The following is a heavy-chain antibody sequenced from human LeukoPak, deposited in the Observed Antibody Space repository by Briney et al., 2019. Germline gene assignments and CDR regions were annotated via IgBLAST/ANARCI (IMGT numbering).Heavy chain of an antibody. Sequence: SETLSLTCTVSGGSISSSSYYWGWIRQPPGKGLEWIGSIYYSGSTYYNPSLKSRVTISVDTSKNQFSLKLSSVTAADTAVYYCARVGRGTGLLLRTPYFDYWGQGTLVTVSS. V-gene: IGHV4-39*07. CDR2: IYYSGST. CDR3: ARVGRGTGLLLRTPYFDY. CDR1: GGSISSSSYY. J-gene: IGHJ4*02. D-gene: IGHD3-22*01.